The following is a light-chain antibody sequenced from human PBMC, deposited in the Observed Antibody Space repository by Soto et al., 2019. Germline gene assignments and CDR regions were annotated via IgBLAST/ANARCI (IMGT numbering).Light chain of an antibody. Sequence: EIELTQSPGTLSLSPGERATLSCRASQSVSSSYLAWYQQKPGQAPRLLISAASSRATGIPDRFSGSGSGTDFTLTISRLEPEDFAVYFCQQYGTSPTWTFGQGTKVEIK. J-gene: IGKJ1*01. CDR3: QQYGTSPTWT. CDR2: AAS. CDR1: QSVSSSY. V-gene: IGKV3-20*01.